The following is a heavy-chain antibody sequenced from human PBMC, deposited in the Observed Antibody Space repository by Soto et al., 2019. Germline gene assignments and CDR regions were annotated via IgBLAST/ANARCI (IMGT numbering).Heavy chain of an antibody. J-gene: IGHJ3*02. V-gene: IGHV5-51*01. CDR3: SRRTAGTTFVFDI. CDR1: GYSFTSYW. CDR2: IYPGDSDT. Sequence: GEYLKISCKGSGYSFTSYWIGWVRQMPGKGLEWMGIIYPGDSDTRYSPSFQGQVTISADKSISTAYLQWSSLKASDTAMYYCSRRTAGTTFVFDIWNQGTMVTVSS. D-gene: IGHD1-1*01.